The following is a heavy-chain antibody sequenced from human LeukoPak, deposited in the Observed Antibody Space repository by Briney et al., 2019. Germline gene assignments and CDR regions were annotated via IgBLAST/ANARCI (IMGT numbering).Heavy chain of an antibody. Sequence: ASVKVSCKASGYTFTGYYMHWERQAPGQGLEWMGRINPNSGGTNYAQKFQGRVTMTRDTSISTAYMELSRLRSDDTAVYYCARGPYSSSWAEYFQHWGQGTLVTVSS. D-gene: IGHD6-13*01. CDR1: GYTFTGYY. V-gene: IGHV1-2*06. CDR3: ARGPYSSSWAEYFQH. J-gene: IGHJ1*01. CDR2: INPNSGGT.